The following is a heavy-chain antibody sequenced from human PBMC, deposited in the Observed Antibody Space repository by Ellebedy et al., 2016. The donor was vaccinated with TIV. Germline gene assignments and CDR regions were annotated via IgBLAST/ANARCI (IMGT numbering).Heavy chain of an antibody. CDR3: AKGKAPNSFDY. V-gene: IGHV3-23*01. CDR1: GFSFSNQA. CDR2: ISGSGDST. J-gene: IGHJ4*02. Sequence: GESLKISCAASGFSFSNQAMSWVRQAPGQGLEWVSSISGSGDSTYYADSVKGRFTISRDNSRNTLYLQMNSLRAEDTAVYYCAKGKAPNSFDYWGQGTLVTVSS.